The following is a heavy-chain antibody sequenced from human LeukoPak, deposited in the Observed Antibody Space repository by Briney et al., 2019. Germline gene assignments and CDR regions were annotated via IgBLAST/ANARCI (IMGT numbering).Heavy chain of an antibody. CDR3: ARGSGIPISRYFDWYYYYYYGMDV. D-gene: IGHD3-9*01. Sequence: GGSLRLSCAASGFTFSSYGMHWVRQAPGKGLEWVAVIWYDGSNKYYADSVKGRFTISRDNSKNTLYLQMNSLRAEDTAVYYCARGSGIPISRYFDWYYYYYYGMDVWGQGTTVTVSS. CDR1: GFTFSSYG. V-gene: IGHV3-33*01. J-gene: IGHJ6*02. CDR2: IWYDGSNK.